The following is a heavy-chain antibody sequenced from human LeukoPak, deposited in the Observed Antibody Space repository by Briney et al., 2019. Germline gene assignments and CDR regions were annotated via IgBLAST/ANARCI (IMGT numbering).Heavy chain of an antibody. CDR3: ARDRSYSSSWYGVFGY. D-gene: IGHD6-13*01. Sequence: GGSLRLSCAASGFTFSDYYMSWVRQAPGKGLEWVANIKQDGSEKYYVDSVKGRFTISRDNAKNSLYLQMNSLRAEDTAVYYCARDRSYSSSWYGVFGYWGQGTLVTVSS. CDR1: GFTFSDYY. J-gene: IGHJ4*02. V-gene: IGHV3-7*01. CDR2: IKQDGSEK.